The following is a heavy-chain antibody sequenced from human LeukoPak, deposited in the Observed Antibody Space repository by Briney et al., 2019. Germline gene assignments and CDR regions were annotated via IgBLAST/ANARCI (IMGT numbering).Heavy chain of an antibody. CDR3: ARDGFYYNTVDY. CDR1: GFTFSSYE. J-gene: IGHJ4*02. CDR2: ISSGSTI. Sequence: GGSLRLSCAASGFTFSSYEMNWVRQAPGKGLEWVSYISSGSTIYYADSVKGRFTISRDNAKNSLYLQMNSLRAEDTAVYYCARDGFYYNTVDYWGQGTLVTVSS. D-gene: IGHD1-26*01. V-gene: IGHV3-48*03.